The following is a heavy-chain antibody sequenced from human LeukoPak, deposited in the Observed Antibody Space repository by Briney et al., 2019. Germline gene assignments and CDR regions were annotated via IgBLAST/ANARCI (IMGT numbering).Heavy chain of an antibody. J-gene: IGHJ4*02. CDR3: ARDEGRIAAARGLDY. V-gene: IGHV4-30-2*01. CDR1: GGSIRSXXXX. Sequence: SGGSIRSXXXXXXWXXQPRXXXXXXXXXIYHSGSTYYNLSLKSRVTISVDRSKNQFSLKLSSVTAADTAVYYCARDEGRIAAARGLDYWGQGTLVTVSS. D-gene: IGHD6-13*01. CDR2: IYHSGST.